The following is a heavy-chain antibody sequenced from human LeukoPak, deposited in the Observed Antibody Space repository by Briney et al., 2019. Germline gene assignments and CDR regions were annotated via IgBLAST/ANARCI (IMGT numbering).Heavy chain of an antibody. CDR1: GGSFSGYY. D-gene: IGHD3-3*01. V-gene: IGHV4-34*01. J-gene: IGHJ5*02. CDR3: AREKVRTIFGVVLKGGYWFDP. Sequence: SETLSLTCAVYGGSFSGYYWSWIRQPPGKGLEWIGEINHSGSTNYNPSLKSRVTISLDTSKNQFSLNLSSVTAADTAVYYCAREKVRTIFGVVLKGGYWFDPWGQGTLVTVSS. CDR2: INHSGST.